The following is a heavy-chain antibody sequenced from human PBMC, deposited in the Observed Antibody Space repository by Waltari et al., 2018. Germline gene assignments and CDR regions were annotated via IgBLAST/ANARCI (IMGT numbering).Heavy chain of an antibody. D-gene: IGHD3-16*02. CDR3: ARDVPLSS. J-gene: IGHJ4*02. Sequence: QVQLMQSGAEVKKPGASVKVACKSSASGDMFNSFVFSWVRQAPGQGLEWMGMIIPILGVTTFAHKFRGRLTITAHESTATVSMELSSLTSDDTAVYYCARDVPLSSWGQGSLVTVSS. V-gene: IGHV1-69*04. CDR1: GDMFNSFV. CDR2: IIPILGVT.